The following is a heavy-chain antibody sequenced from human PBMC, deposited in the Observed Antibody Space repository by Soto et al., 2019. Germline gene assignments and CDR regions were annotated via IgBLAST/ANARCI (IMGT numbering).Heavy chain of an antibody. V-gene: IGHV3-7*01. CDR2: RKQDGREQ. CDR1: GFTFSSYW. J-gene: IGHJ6*02. CDR3: ARTRGDYDIWTGYYPLLYYYYGMDV. Sequence: GGSLRLSCAASGFTFSSYWMSWVRQAPGKGRESVANRKQDGREQYYVDSVKGRFTISRSNGKITLCLQRNSMRAADKAVYYCARTRGDYDIWTGYYPLLYYYYGMDVWGQGTTVTVSS. D-gene: IGHD3-9*01.